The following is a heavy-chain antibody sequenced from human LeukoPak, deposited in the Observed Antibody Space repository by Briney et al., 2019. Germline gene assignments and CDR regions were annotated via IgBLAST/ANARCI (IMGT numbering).Heavy chain of an antibody. CDR1: GESFTKFH. CDR2: INHSGTT. J-gene: IGHJ4*02. CDR3: AVDLVRGHI. Sequence: SETLSLTCALSGESFTKFHSSWIRQTPGKGLEWLGDINHSGTTDYNPSLTSRLSMSVDTSKKQISLQLYSVTVADTAIYYCAVDLVRGHIWGQGTMVTVSS. D-gene: IGHD3-10*01. V-gene: IGHV4-34*01.